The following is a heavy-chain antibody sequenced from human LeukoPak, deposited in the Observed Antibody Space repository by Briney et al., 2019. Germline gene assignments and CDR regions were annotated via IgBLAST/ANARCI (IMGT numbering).Heavy chain of an antibody. V-gene: IGHV4-30-2*01. CDR1: GGSISSGGYY. J-gene: IGHJ4*02. Sequence: SETLSLTCTVSGGSISSGGYYWSWIRQPPGKGLEWIGYIYHSGSTYYNPSLKSRVTISVDRSKNQFSLKLSSVTAADTADYYCASLHQLRGLTVFDYWGQGALVTVSS. D-gene: IGHD3-10*01. CDR2: IYHSGST. CDR3: ASLHQLRGLTVFDY.